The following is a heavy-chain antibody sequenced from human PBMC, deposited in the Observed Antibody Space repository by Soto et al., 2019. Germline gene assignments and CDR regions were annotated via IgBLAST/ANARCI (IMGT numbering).Heavy chain of an antibody. CDR3: AKDLSLYSRVPTVLQAYYYYMDV. Sequence: PGGSLRLSCAASGFTFSSYAMSWVRQAPGKGLEWVSAISGSGGSTYYADSVKGRFTISRDNSKNTLYLQMNSLRAEDTAVYYCAKDLSLYSRVPTVLQAYYYYMDVWGKGTTVTVSS. J-gene: IGHJ6*03. CDR2: ISGSGGST. V-gene: IGHV3-23*01. D-gene: IGHD6-13*01. CDR1: GFTFSSYA.